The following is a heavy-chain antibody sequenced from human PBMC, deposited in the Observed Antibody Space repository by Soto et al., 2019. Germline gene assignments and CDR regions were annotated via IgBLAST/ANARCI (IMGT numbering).Heavy chain of an antibody. J-gene: IGHJ6*03. CDR1: GGSISSSSYY. V-gene: IGHV4-39*01. Sequence: ETLSLTCTVSGGSISSSSYYWGWIRQPPGKGLEWIGSIYYSGSTYYNPSLKSRVTISVDTSKNQFSLKLSSVTAADTAVYYCARPLPRYYYYMDVWGKGTTVTVSS. CDR3: ARPLPRYYYYMDV. CDR2: IYYSGST.